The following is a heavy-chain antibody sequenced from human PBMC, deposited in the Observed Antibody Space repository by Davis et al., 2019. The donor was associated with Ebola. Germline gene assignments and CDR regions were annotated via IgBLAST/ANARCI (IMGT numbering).Heavy chain of an antibody. Sequence: PGGSLRLSCAASGFTFSSYAMHWVRQAPGKGLEWVAVISYDGSNKYYADSVKGRFTISRDNAKNSLYLQMNSLRAEDTAVYYCARDPSYIWTTVTTTSYFDYWGQGTLVTVSS. D-gene: IGHD4-17*01. J-gene: IGHJ4*02. V-gene: IGHV3-30-3*01. CDR3: ARDPSYIWTTVTTTSYFDY. CDR1: GFTFSSYA. CDR2: ISYDGSNK.